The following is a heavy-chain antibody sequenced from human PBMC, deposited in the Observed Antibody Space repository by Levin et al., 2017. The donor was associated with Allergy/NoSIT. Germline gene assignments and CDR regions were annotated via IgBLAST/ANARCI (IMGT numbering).Heavy chain of an antibody. CDR1: GFTFTNYA. CDR3: VKESPYSIASHHWFDP. Sequence: PGGSLRLSCAASGFTFTNYAMHWVRQAPGKGLEWVAAISNDGSNTYYADSMKGRFTISRDTSKNTLYLQMNRLRAEDTALYYCVKESPYSIASHHWFDPWGQGTLVTVSS. J-gene: IGHJ5*02. V-gene: IGHV3-30*18. D-gene: IGHD1-26*01. CDR2: ISNDGSNT.